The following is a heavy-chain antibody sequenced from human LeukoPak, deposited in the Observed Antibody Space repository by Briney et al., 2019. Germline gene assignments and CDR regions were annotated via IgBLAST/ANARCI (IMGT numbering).Heavy chain of an antibody. CDR2: IYYSGST. CDR3: ARVTDSSGWYFDY. Sequence: SETLSLTCTVSGGSISSHYWSWLRQPPGKGLEWIGYIYYSGSTNYNPSLNSRVTISVDTSKNQFSLKLSSVTAADTALYYCARVTDSSGWYFDYWGQGTLVTVSS. V-gene: IGHV4-59*11. D-gene: IGHD6-19*01. J-gene: IGHJ4*02. CDR1: GGSISSHY.